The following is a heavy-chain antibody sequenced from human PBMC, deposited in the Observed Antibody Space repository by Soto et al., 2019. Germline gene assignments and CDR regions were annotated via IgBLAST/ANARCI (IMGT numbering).Heavy chain of an antibody. CDR1: GFTFRSDA. CDR2: ISGSGGST. V-gene: IGHV3-23*01. CDR3: AKGRGYCSSTSCCVGSDY. D-gene: IGHD2-2*01. Sequence: EVQLLESGGGLVQPGGSLRLSCAASGFTFRSDAMSWVRQAPGKVLEWVSAISGSGGSTYYADSVKGRFTISRDNSKNTLSLQMTSLTAEDTAVYYCAKGRGYCSSTSCCVGSDYWGQGTLVTVSS. J-gene: IGHJ4*02.